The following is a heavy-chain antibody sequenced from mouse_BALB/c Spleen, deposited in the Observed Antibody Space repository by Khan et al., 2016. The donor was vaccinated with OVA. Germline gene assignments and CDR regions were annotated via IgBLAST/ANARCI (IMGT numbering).Heavy chain of an antibody. V-gene: IGHV1-26*01. CDR1: GYTFTDYY. Sequence: VQLKESGPELVKPGASVKVSCKASGYTFTDYYMKWMKQSHGKSLEWIGDINPNNGDTFYNQKFKGKATLTVDKSSNTAYTQLNSLSSEDSAVYYGARGLFDVWGAGTTVTVSS. J-gene: IGHJ1*01. CDR3: ARGLFDV. CDR2: INPNNGDT.